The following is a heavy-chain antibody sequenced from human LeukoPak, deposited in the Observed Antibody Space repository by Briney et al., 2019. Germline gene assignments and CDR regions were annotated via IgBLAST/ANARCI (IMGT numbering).Heavy chain of an antibody. J-gene: IGHJ4*02. CDR1: GGSISSSSYY. CDR3: ARRPRGRITMIVVVFDY. V-gene: IGHV4-39*07. D-gene: IGHD3-22*01. CDR2: IYYSGST. Sequence: SETLSLTCTVSGGSISSSSYYWGWIRQPPGKGLEWIGSIYYSGSTYYNPSLKSRVTISVDTSKNQFSLKLSSVTAADTAVYYCARRPRGRITMIVVVFDYWGQGTLVTVSS.